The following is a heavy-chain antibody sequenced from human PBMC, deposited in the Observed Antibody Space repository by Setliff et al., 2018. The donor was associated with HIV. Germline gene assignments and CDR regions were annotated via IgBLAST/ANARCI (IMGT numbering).Heavy chain of an antibody. CDR2: IYSGGIT. CDR1: GGSISTSNY. CDR3: ARDGRLPSSYWYFDL. V-gene: IGHV3-53*01. D-gene: IGHD2-21*02. Sequence: PSETLSLTCAVSGGSISTSNYMSWVRQAPGKGLEWVSVIYSGGITYYTDSVKGRFTISRDNSKNTLYLQMNSLRAEDTAVYYCARDGRLPSSYWYFDLWGRGTLVTVSS. J-gene: IGHJ2*01.